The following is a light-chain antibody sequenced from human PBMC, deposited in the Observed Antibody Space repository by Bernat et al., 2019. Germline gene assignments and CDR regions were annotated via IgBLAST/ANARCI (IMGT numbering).Light chain of an antibody. V-gene: IGKV3-11*01. CDR2: DAS. J-gene: IGKJ5*01. CDR1: QSVSNY. Sequence: IVLTQSPATLSLSPGERVTLSCRASQSVSNYLAWYQQKPGQAPRLLIYDASNRATGIPARFSGSGSGTDFTLTISSLEPEDFAVYYCQQRHSWPPITFGQGTRLEIK. CDR3: QQRHSWPPIT.